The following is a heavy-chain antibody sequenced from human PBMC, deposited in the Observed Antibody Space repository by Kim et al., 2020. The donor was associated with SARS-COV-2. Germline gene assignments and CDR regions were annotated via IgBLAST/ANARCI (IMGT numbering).Heavy chain of an antibody. CDR1: GFTFSSYE. V-gene: IGHV3-48*03. D-gene: IGHD5-12*01. J-gene: IGHJ4*02. CDR3: AREENGYRPSDYFDY. CDR2: ISSSCSTR. Sequence: GGSLRLSCAASGFTFSSYEMNWVRQAPGKGLEWVAYISSSCSTRYYADSVKGRFTISRDNAKNSLYLQMNSLRAEDTAVYYCAREENGYRPSDYFDYWGQGTLVTVSS.